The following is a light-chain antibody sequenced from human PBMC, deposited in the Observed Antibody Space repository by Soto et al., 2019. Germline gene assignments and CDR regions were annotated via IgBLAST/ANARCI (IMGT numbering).Light chain of an antibody. CDR2: GAS. J-gene: IGKJ5*01. Sequence: DIVMTQSPATLSVAPGERVTFSCRASQGVSRKLAWYQHKPGQAPRLLISGASTGATGIPARFSGSGSGTEFTLTISSLQSEDSAVYYCQHRSNWPITFGQGTRLEIK. V-gene: IGKV3-15*01. CDR3: QHRSNWPIT. CDR1: QGVSRK.